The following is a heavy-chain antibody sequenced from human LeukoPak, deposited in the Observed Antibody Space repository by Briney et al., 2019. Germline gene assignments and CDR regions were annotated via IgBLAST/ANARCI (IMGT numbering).Heavy chain of an antibody. J-gene: IGHJ3*02. CDR1: GYTFTSYG. CDR3: ASPPPYCSSTSCYGSAFDI. V-gene: IGHV1-18*01. D-gene: IGHD2-2*01. Sequence: ASVKVSCKASGYTFTSYGISWVRQAPGQGLEWRGWISAYNGNTNYAQKLQGRVTMTTDTSTSTAYMELRSLRSDGTAVYYCASPPPYCSSTSCYGSAFDIWGQGTMVTVSS. CDR2: ISAYNGNT.